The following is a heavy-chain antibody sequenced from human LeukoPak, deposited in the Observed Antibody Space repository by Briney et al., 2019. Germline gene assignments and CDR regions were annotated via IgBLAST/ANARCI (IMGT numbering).Heavy chain of an antibody. J-gene: IGHJ4*02. V-gene: IGHV3-23*01. CDR2: ISSSGAST. Sequence: GGSLRLSCAASGFIFRKYVMSWVRQAPGKGLEWVSAISSSGASTYYADSVKGRFTISRDNSKNTLYLQMNSLRAEDTAVYYCAKDGGLWVSAHWGDSWGRGTLVTVSS. CDR1: GFIFRKYV. D-gene: IGHD7-27*01. CDR3: AKDGGLWVSAHWGDS.